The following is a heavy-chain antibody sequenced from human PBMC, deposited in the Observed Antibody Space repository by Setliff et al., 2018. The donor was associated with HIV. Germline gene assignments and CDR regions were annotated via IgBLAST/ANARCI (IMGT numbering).Heavy chain of an antibody. D-gene: IGHD6-19*01. CDR3: ARNSFPVGVTGTGPLFDY. CDR2: ISGYNGDT. J-gene: IGHJ4*02. V-gene: IGHV1-18*01. Sequence: ASVKVSCKASGDTNPSDAISWVRQAPGQGLEWMGWISGYNGDTHSTQKFQGRVTMTTDTSTNTAYMEVRSLRSDDTAVYYCARNSFPVGVTGTGPLFDYWGQGTLVTVSS. CDR1: GDTNPSDA.